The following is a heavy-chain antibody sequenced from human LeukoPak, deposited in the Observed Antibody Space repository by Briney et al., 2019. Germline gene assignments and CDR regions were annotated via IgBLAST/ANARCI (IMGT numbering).Heavy chain of an antibody. CDR3: AKLGKAARFHLFPYYFDY. Sequence: GGSLRLSCEASGFTFNGHWMHWVRQAPGKGLVWVSLINGDGSTISYADSVKGRFTISRDNAKNRLYLQMNSLRAEDTAVYYCAKLGKAARFHLFPYYFDYWGQGTLVTVPS. CDR1: GFTFNGHW. V-gene: IGHV3-74*01. J-gene: IGHJ4*02. CDR2: INGDGSTI. D-gene: IGHD6-6*01.